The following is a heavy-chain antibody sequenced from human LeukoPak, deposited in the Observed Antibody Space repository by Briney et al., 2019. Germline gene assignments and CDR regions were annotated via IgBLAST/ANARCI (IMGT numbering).Heavy chain of an antibody. CDR3: ARDRYYDSSGYYRNDAFDI. CDR2: ISAYNGNT. J-gene: IGHJ3*02. D-gene: IGHD3-22*01. Sequence: GTSVKVSCKASGYTFTSYGISWVRQAPGQGLEWLGWISAYNGNTNCAQKLQGRVTMTTDTSTSTAYMELRSLRSDDTAVYYCARDRYYDSSGYYRNDAFDIWGQGTMVTVSS. V-gene: IGHV1-18*01. CDR1: GYTFTSYG.